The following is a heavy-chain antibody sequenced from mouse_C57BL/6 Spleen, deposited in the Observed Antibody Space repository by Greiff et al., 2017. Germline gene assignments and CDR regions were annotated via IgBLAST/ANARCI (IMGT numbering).Heavy chain of an antibody. D-gene: IGHD1-1*01. J-gene: IGHJ4*01. CDR3: ARRFAYYGSSYAMDY. CDR1: GFTFSDYG. Sequence: DVKLVESGGGLVKPGGSLKLSCAASGFTFSDYGMHWVRQAPEKGLEWVAYISSGSSTIYYADTVKGRVTISRDNAKNTLFLQMTSLRSEDTAMYYCARRFAYYGSSYAMDYWGQGTSVTVSS. CDR2: ISSGSSTI. V-gene: IGHV5-17*01.